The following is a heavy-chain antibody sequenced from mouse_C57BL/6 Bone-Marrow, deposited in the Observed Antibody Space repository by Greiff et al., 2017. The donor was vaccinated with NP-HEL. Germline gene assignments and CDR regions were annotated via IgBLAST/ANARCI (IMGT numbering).Heavy chain of an antibody. CDR2: ISGGGGNT. J-gene: IGHJ1*03. CDR3: ARQGGYWYFDV. CDR1: GFTFSSYT. V-gene: IGHV5-9*01. Sequence: DVMLVESGGGLVKPGGSLKLSCAASGFTFSSYTMSWVRQTPEKRLEWVATISGGGGNTYYPDSVKGRFTISRDNAKNTLYLQRSSLRSEDTALYYCARQGGYWYFDVWGTGTTVTVSS.